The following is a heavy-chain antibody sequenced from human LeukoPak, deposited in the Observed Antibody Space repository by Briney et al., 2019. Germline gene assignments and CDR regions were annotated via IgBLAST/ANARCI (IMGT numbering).Heavy chain of an antibody. CDR2: IKEDGSEK. V-gene: IGHV3-7*05. CDR1: QFTFSTSW. Sequence: PGGSLRPSRAASQFTFSTSWMSWLRQAPGKGLEWLANIKEDGSEKYYVDSVEGRFTISRDNAKNSLFLQVNSLRAEDTAVYYCARMTGGLWDYWGQGTLVTVSS. J-gene: IGHJ4*02. CDR3: ARMTGGLWDY. D-gene: IGHD2-15*01.